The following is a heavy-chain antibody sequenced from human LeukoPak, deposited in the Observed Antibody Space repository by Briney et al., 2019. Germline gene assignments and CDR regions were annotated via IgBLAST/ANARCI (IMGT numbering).Heavy chain of an antibody. D-gene: IGHD2-15*01. V-gene: IGHV3-74*01. J-gene: IGHJ4*02. Sequence: PGGSLRLSCAASGFTFSSYWMHWVRQAPGKGLVWVSRINSDGSSTSYADSVKGRFTISRNNAKNTLYLQMNSLRAEDTAVYYCARGRVVVVAATDLGYWGQGTLVTVSS. CDR2: INSDGSST. CDR3: ARGRVVVVAATDLGY. CDR1: GFTFSSYW.